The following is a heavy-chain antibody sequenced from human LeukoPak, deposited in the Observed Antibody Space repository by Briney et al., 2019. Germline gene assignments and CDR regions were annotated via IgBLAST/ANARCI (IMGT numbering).Heavy chain of an antibody. CDR3: ARLRHYYDSSGSWFDP. D-gene: IGHD3-22*01. V-gene: IGHV1-69*04. J-gene: IGHJ5*02. CDR1: GGTFSSYA. Sequence: SVKVSCKASGGTFSSYAISWVRQAPGQGLEWMGRIIPILGIANYAQKFQGRVTITADKSTSTAYMELSSLRSEDTAVYYCARLRHYYDSSGSWFDPWGQGTLVTVSS. CDR2: IIPILGIA.